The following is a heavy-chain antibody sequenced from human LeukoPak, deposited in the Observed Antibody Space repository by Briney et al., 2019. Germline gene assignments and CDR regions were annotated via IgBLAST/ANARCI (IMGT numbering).Heavy chain of an antibody. D-gene: IGHD4-11*01. Sequence: PSQTLSLTCTVSGGSISSGSYYWSWIRQPAGKGLEWIGRIYTSGSTYYNPSLKSRVTISVDTSKNQFSLKLSSVTAADTAVYYCAAPADMTTEALDYWGQGTLVTVSS. CDR3: AAPADMTTEALDY. CDR2: IYTSGST. V-gene: IGHV4-61*02. J-gene: IGHJ4*02. CDR1: GGSISSGSYY.